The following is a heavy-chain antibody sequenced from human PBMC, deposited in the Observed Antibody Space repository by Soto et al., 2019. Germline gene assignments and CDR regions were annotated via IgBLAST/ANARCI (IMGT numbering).Heavy chain of an antibody. D-gene: IGHD3-16*01. CDR1: GYTFTNNG. V-gene: IGHV1-18*04. CDR2: INTYNANV. J-gene: IGHJ3*02. Sequence: QVQLVQSGAEVKKPGASVKVSCKTSGYTFTNNGINWMRQAPGQGLEWMGWINTYNANVNYAQKLQGRVTMTAHSSTSTAYMDLTSPTSDDTAVYYGARDRVAGIWGDAFDIRCQGTMVTVSS. CDR3: ARDRVAGIWGDAFDI.